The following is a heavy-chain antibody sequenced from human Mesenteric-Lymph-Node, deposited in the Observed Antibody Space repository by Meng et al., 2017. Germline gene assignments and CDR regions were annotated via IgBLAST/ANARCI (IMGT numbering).Heavy chain of an antibody. V-gene: IGHV4-4*02. CDR1: GVSISSNIR. D-gene: IGHD1-26*01. CDR3: ARGKQDAWELLAY. Sequence: VQLQASGPGLVKPSGTLSLTCGVSGVSISSNIRWTWVRQPPGKGLEWIGDIDDSGSTNYNPSLNSRISISLDKSKNHFSLKVNSVTAADTAVYYCARGKQDAWELLAYWGQGALVTV. CDR2: IDDSGST. J-gene: IGHJ4*02.